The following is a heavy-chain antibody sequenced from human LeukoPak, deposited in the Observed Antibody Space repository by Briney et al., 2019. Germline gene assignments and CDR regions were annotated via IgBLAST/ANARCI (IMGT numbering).Heavy chain of an antibody. CDR2: INPNSGGT. Sequence: ASVKVSCKASGYTFTGYYMHWVRQAPGHGLEWMGWINPNSGGTNYAQKFQGRVTMTRDTSISTAYMELSRLRSDDTAVYYCARDLYYDSTGWFDPWGQGTLVTVSS. D-gene: IGHD3-22*01. CDR3: ARDLYYDSTGWFDP. CDR1: GYTFTGYY. V-gene: IGHV1-2*02. J-gene: IGHJ5*02.